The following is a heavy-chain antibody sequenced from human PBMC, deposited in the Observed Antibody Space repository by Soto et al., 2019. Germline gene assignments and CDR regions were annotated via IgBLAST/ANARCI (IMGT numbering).Heavy chain of an antibody. J-gene: IGHJ4*02. D-gene: IGHD2-21*01. Sequence: SVKVSCKASGDTFSNSVISWVRQAPGQGLEWMGGSIPIFGTANYAQKFQGRVTIIADESTSTGYMELTSLRSEDTAVYYCARAPIFVGPTIYENYFDDCGQGTLVTVYS. CDR2: SIPIFGTA. CDR1: GDTFSNSV. CDR3: ARAPIFVGPTIYENYFDD. V-gene: IGHV1-69*13.